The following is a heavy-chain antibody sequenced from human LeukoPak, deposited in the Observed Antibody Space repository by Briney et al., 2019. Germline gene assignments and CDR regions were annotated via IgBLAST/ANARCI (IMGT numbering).Heavy chain of an antibody. CDR2: ISSSSSYI. Sequence: GGSLRLSCAASGFTFSSYSMNWVRQAPGKGLEWVSSISSSSSYIYYADSVKGRFTISRDNAKNSLYLQMNSLRAEDTAVYYYARQRGYSGYDKDFDYWGQGTLVTVSS. CDR3: ARQRGYSGYDKDFDY. D-gene: IGHD5-12*01. CDR1: GFTFSSYS. J-gene: IGHJ4*02. V-gene: IGHV3-21*01.